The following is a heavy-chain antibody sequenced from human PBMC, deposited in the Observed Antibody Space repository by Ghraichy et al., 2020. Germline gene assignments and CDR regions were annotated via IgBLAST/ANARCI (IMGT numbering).Heavy chain of an antibody. CDR2: IRPGDSDT. J-gene: IGHJ4*02. V-gene: IGHV5-51*01. Sequence: GESLNISCKGSGYSFADYWIGWVRQMPGRGLEWMGIIRPGDSDTRYNPPFQGLVTISADKFINTAYLQWGSLEASDTAIYFCASHPTLAVTGRWGEDFDFWGQGTLFTVSS. CDR1: GYSFADYW. D-gene: IGHD6-19*01. CDR3: ASHPTLAVTGRWGEDFDF.